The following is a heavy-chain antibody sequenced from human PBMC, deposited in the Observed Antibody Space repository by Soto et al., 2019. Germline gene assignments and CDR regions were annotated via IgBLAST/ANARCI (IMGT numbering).Heavy chain of an antibody. CDR3: ARERYSYGSSAFDF. CDR1: GGSFSGYY. CDR2: INHSGST. D-gene: IGHD5-18*01. J-gene: IGHJ4*01. Sequence: PSETLSLTCAVYGGSFSGYYWSWIRQPPGKGLEWIGEINHSGSTNYNPSLKSRVTISVDTSKSQFSLRLSSMTAADTAVYYCARERYSYGSSAFDFWGHGILGTSPQ. V-gene: IGHV4-34*01.